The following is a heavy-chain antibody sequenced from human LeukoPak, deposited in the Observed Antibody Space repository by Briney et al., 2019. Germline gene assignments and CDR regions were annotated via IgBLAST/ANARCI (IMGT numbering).Heavy chain of an antibody. CDR2: IYYSGST. Sequence: SETLSLTCTVSGGSISSYYWSWIRQPPGKGLEWIGYIYYSGSTNYNPSLKSRVTISVDTSKNQFSLRLISVTAADTAMYFCARGIQDDYGYNWNLFDYWGQGTLVTVSS. CDR3: ARGIQDDYGYNWNLFDY. J-gene: IGHJ4*02. V-gene: IGHV4-59*01. D-gene: IGHD1-7*01. CDR1: GGSISSYY.